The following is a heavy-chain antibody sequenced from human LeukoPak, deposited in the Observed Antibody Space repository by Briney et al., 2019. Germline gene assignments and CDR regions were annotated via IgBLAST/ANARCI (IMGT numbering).Heavy chain of an antibody. J-gene: IGHJ5*02. CDR1: GYTFTNYD. CDR3: ARPHCSSTDCHPPEWFDP. V-gene: IGHV1-8*01. Sequence: ASVRVSCKTSGYTFTNYDINWVRQANGQGIEWMGWMNPNSGNTGYAQKFQGRVTMTRNTSISTAYMELSSLRSEDTAVYYCARPHCSSTDCHPPEWFDPWGQGTLVTVSS. D-gene: IGHD2-2*01. CDR2: MNPNSGNT.